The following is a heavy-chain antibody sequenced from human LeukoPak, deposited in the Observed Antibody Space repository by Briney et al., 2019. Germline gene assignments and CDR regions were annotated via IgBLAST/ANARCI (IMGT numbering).Heavy chain of an antibody. V-gene: IGHV3-23*01. D-gene: IGHD3-10*01. CDR1: GFTFSSYA. CDR2: ISGSGGNT. CDR3: ARYYGSGSYWTDY. Sequence: TGGSLRLSCAASGFTFSSYAMSCVRQAPGKGLEWVSAISGSGGNTYYADSVKGRFTISRDNSKNTLYLQMNSLRAEGTAVYYCARYYGSGSYWTDYWGQGTLVTVSS. J-gene: IGHJ4*02.